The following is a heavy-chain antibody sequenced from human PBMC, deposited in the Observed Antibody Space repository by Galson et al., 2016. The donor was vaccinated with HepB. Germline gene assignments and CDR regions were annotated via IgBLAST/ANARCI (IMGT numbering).Heavy chain of an antibody. V-gene: IGHV5-10-1*01. J-gene: IGHJ4*02. Sequence: QSGAEVKKPGESLRISCRVSGYSFTNSWINWVRQMPGKGLEWMGKIDPTDSLTNYSPSFQGHVTMSVDKSISTAYLQWSSLKASDSAMYYCATMGDSDHFDNTTYFSARDYWGQGTLVTVSS. CDR2: IDPTDSLT. CDR1: GYSFTNSW. CDR3: ATMGDSDHFDNTTYFSARDY. D-gene: IGHD1-1*01.